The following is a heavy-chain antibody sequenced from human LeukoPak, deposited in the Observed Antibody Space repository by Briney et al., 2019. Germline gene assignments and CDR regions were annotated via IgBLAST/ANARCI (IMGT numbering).Heavy chain of an antibody. D-gene: IGHD2-15*01. Sequence: ASVKVSCKASGYTFTGYYMHWVRQAPGQGLEWMGWINPNSGGTNYAQKFQGRVTMTRDTSISTAYMELSRLRSDDTAVYYCARDGVDIVVDRTLESWFDPWGQGTLVTVSS. CDR3: ARDGVDIVVDRTLESWFDP. CDR2: INPNSGGT. V-gene: IGHV1-2*02. J-gene: IGHJ5*02. CDR1: GYTFTGYY.